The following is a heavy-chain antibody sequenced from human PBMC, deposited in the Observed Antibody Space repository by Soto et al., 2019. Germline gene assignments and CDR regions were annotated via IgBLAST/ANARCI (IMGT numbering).Heavy chain of an antibody. V-gene: IGHV3-53*02. Sequence: EVQLVETGGDLIQPGGSLRLSCAASGFTVSSDSMTWVRQAPGKGLQWISIIYSDNNTDYADSVKGRFSISRDTSKNILYLQMNSLRAEDTADYYGASHYSDMGVWGQGTTVTVSS. J-gene: IGHJ6*02. CDR3: ASHYSDMGV. CDR2: IYSDNNT. CDR1: GFTVSSDS.